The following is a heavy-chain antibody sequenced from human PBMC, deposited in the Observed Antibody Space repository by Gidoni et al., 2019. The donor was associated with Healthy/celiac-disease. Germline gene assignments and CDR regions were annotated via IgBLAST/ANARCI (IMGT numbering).Heavy chain of an antibody. Sequence: QVQLVQSGAEVKKPGASVKVSCKASGYTFTSYGISWVRQAPGQGLEWMGWISAYNGNTNYAQKLQGRVTMTTDTSTSTAYMELRSLRSDDTAVYYCARDSPHYYDSSGQGSYYYGMDVWGQGTTVTVSS. D-gene: IGHD3-22*01. J-gene: IGHJ6*02. V-gene: IGHV1-18*04. CDR2: ISAYNGNT. CDR1: GYTFTSYG. CDR3: ARDSPHYYDSSGQGSYYYGMDV.